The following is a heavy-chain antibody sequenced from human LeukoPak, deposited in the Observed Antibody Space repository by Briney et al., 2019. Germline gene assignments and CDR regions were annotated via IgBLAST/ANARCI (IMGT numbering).Heavy chain of an antibody. D-gene: IGHD6-19*01. Sequence: ASVKVSCKASGYTFTGYYMHGVRQAPGQGREWMGWINPNSGGTNYAQKFQGRVTMTRDTSISTAYMELSRLRSDDTAVYYCARGTAGTIFAYDYWGQGTLVTVSS. CDR2: INPNSGGT. CDR3: ARGTAGTIFAYDY. CDR1: GYTFTGYY. J-gene: IGHJ4*02. V-gene: IGHV1-2*02.